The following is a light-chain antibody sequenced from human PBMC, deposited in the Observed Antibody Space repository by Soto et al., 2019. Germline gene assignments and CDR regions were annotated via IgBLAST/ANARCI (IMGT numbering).Light chain of an antibody. Sequence: EILLTQSPATLPVSPGERATLSCRASQSIGSNLAWFQQKPGQAPRLLIYGSSTRATGVPARFSGSGSGADFTLTISNLQSEDFAVYYCQQYTNWPPITFGQGTRPEI. V-gene: IGKV3-15*01. CDR1: QSIGSN. J-gene: IGKJ5*01. CDR2: GSS. CDR3: QQYTNWPPIT.